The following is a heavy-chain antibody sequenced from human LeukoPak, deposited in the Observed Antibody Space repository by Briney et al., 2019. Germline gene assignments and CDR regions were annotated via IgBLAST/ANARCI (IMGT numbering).Heavy chain of an antibody. CDR3: ARDVRSVCSSTSCYWGMDV. D-gene: IGHD2-2*01. Sequence: KTSETLSLTCIVSGGSISSYYWSWIRQPAGKGLEWIGRIYTSGSTNYNPSLKSRVTMSVDTSKNQFSLKLSSVTAADTAVYYCARDVRSVCSSTSCYWGMDVWGQGTTVTVSS. CDR1: GGSISSYY. J-gene: IGHJ6*02. CDR2: IYTSGST. V-gene: IGHV4-4*07.